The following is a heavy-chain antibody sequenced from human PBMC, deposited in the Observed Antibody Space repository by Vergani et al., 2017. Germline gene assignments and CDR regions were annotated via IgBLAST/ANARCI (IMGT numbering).Heavy chain of an antibody. CDR3: ARVTAVPGSIWFDP. CDR2: TYYRSKWSN. Sequence: QVQLQQSGPGLVRPSQTLSLTCVISGDSVSNNKTTWNWIRQSPSRGLEWLGWTYYRSKWSNDYAESVKSQLTIDPDTSKNLFSLHLNSVPPEDTAVYYCARVTAVPGSIWFDPWGQGTLVTVSS. J-gene: IGHJ5*02. D-gene: IGHD6-19*01. CDR1: GDSVSNNKTT. V-gene: IGHV6-1*01.